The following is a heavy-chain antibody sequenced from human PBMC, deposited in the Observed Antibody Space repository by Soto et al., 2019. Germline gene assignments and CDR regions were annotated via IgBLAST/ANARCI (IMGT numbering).Heavy chain of an antibody. J-gene: IGHJ4*02. V-gene: IGHV3-23*01. CDR2: ISGSGGST. Sequence: GGSLRLSCAASGFPFSSYAMSWVRQAPGKGLEWVSAISGSGGSTYYADSVKGRFTISRDNSKNTLYLQMNSLRAEDTAVYYCAKYFLGGVMGSPPTNDYWGQGTLVTVSS. CDR3: AKYFLGGVMGSPPTNDY. CDR1: GFPFSSYA. D-gene: IGHD3-16*01.